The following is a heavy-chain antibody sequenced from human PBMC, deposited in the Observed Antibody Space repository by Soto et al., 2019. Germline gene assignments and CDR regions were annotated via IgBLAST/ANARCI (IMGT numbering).Heavy chain of an antibody. CDR2: IIPIFGTA. CDR1: GGTFSSYA. D-gene: IGHD6-6*01. Sequence: SVKVSCKASGGTFSSYAISWVRQAPGQGLEWMGGIIPIFGTANYAQKFQGRVTITADESTSTAYMELSSLRSEDTAVYYCAGSKGSSPTQTKGPAAINYYYGMDVWGQGTTVTVSS. V-gene: IGHV1-69*13. J-gene: IGHJ6*02. CDR3: AGSKGSSPTQTKGPAAINYYYGMDV.